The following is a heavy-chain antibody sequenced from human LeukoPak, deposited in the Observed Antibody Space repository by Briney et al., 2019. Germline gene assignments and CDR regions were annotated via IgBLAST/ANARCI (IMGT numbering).Heavy chain of an antibody. CDR2: INPNSGGT. Sequence: ASVKVSCKASGYTFTSYGISWVRQAPGQGLEWMGWINPNSGGTNYAQKFQGRVTMTRDTSISTAYMELSRLRSDDTAVYYCARGRRPAAAGSIDYWGQGTLVTVSS. J-gene: IGHJ4*02. V-gene: IGHV1-2*02. CDR3: ARGRRPAAAGSIDY. CDR1: GYTFTSYG. D-gene: IGHD6-13*01.